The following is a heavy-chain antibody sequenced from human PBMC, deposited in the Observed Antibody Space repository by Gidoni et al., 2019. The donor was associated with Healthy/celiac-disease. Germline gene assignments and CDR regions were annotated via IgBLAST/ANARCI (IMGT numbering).Heavy chain of an antibody. Sequence: QVQLVQSGAEVKKPGASVKVSCKASGYTFTSYYLHWVRQAPGQGLEWMGIINPSGGSTSYAQKFQGRVTMTRDTSTSTVYMELSSLRSEDTAVYYCARERGGDMTTVVTPARAPFDYWGQGTLVTVSS. J-gene: IGHJ4*02. CDR1: GYTFTSYY. V-gene: IGHV1-46*01. CDR3: ARERGGDMTTVVTPARAPFDY. CDR2: INPSGGST. D-gene: IGHD4-17*01.